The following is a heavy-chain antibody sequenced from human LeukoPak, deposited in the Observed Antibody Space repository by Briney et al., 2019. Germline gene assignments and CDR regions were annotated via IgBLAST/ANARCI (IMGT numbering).Heavy chain of an antibody. J-gene: IGHJ4*02. D-gene: IGHD4-17*01. CDR1: GYTFTSYG. CDR2: ISAYNGNT. Sequence: ASVKVSCKASGYTFTSYGISWVRQAPGQGLEWMGWISAYNGNTNYAQKFQGRVTITADKSTSTAYMELSSLRSEDTAVYYCARVGGYGDYDGGHWGQGTLVTVSS. V-gene: IGHV1-18*01. CDR3: ARVGGYGDYDGGH.